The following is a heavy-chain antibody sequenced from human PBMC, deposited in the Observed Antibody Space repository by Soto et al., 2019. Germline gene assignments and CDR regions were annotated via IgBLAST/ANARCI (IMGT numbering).Heavy chain of an antibody. V-gene: IGHV3-23*01. CDR1: GFTFSAYA. Sequence: EVQLLESGGGLVQPGGSLRLSCAASGFTFSAYAMSWVRQAPGKGLEWVSSIHGGGGGTFYADSVKGRFTISRDNSRNTLCRQMNSLSADDTAVYHCERDAVNENGQFDWFDPWGQGTLVT. D-gene: IGHD6-19*01. J-gene: IGHJ5*02. CDR2: IHGGGGGT. CDR3: ERDAVNENGQFDWFDP.